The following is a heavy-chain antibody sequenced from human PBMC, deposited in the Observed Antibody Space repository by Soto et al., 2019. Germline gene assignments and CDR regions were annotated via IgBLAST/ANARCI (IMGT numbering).Heavy chain of an antibody. D-gene: IGHD3-10*01. J-gene: IGHJ6*02. CDR3: ARGPLLLQSDGMDV. CDR1: GGSISSYY. V-gene: IGHV4-59*01. Sequence: SETLSLTCTVSGGSISSYYWSWIRQPPGKGLEWIGYIYYSGSTNYNPSLKSRVTISVDTSKNQFSLKLSSVTAADTAVYYCARGPLLLQSDGMDVWGQGTTVTVSS. CDR2: IYYSGST.